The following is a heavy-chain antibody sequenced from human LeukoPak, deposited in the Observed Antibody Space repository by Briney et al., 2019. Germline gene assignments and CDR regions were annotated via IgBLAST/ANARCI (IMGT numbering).Heavy chain of an antibody. CDR1: GGSVSGYY. CDR2: IYYSGST. D-gene: IGHD6-6*01. Sequence: SSETLFLTCTVSGGSVSGYYWSWIRQPPGKGLEWIGYIYYSGSTNYNPSLKSRVTISVDTSENQSSLKLTSVTAADTAVYYCARDREYSSSGLVWFDPWGHGILVTVSS. CDR3: ARDREYSSSGLVWFDP. J-gene: IGHJ5*02. V-gene: IGHV4-59*02.